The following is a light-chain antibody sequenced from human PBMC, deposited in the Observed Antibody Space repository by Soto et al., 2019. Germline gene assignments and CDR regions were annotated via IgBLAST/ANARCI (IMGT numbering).Light chain of an antibody. Sequence: EIVLTQSPGTLSLSPWERATLSCRASQSVSSSYLAWYQQKPGLAPRLLIYDASSRATGIPDRFSGSGSGTDFTLTISSLEPEDIAVYYCQQRSNWRVTFGGGTKVDIK. J-gene: IGKJ4*01. CDR3: QQRSNWRVT. V-gene: IGKV3D-20*02. CDR2: DAS. CDR1: QSVSSSY.